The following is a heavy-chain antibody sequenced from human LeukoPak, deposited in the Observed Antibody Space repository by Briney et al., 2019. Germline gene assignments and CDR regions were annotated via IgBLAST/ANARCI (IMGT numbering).Heavy chain of an antibody. CDR1: GFTFSSYV. CDR3: TTGIRGD. Sequence: PGGSLRLSCAASGFTFSSYVMSWVRQAPGKGLEWVSSISNSGGSTYYADSVKGRFTISRDNSKNTLYLQMNSLRAEDTAVYYCTTGIRGDCGQGTLVTVSS. CDR2: ISNSGGST. J-gene: IGHJ4*02. V-gene: IGHV3-23*01.